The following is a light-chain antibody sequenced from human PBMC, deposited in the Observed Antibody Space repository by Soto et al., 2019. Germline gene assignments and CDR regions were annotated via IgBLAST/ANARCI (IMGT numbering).Light chain of an antibody. V-gene: IGLV2-23*01. CDR2: EDN. Sequence: QSALTQPASVSGSPGQSITISCTGASSDVGSYNLVSWYQQYPGKAPKLIICEDNKRPSDVSNHFSGSRAGNTASLIISGLQAEDEADYYCFSFAGSSSWVFGGGTKVTVL. CDR1: SSDVGSYNL. J-gene: IGLJ3*02. CDR3: FSFAGSSSWV.